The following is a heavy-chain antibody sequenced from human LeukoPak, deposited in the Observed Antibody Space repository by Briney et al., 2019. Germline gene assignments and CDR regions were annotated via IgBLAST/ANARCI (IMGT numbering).Heavy chain of an antibody. D-gene: IGHD3-10*01. J-gene: IGHJ4*02. CDR2: ISGSGGST. CDR3: AKAEDTYYYGSGSYRALYYFDY. CDR1: GLTFSSYA. V-gene: IGHV3-23*01. Sequence: GGSLRLSCAASGLTFSSYAMSWVRQAPGKGLEWVSAISGSGGSTYYADSVKGRFTISRDNSKNTLYLQMNSLRAEDTAVYYCAKAEDTYYYGSGSYRALYYFDYWGQGTLVTVSS.